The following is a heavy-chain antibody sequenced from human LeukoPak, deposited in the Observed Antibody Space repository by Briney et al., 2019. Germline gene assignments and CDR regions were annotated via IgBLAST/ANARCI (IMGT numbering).Heavy chain of an antibody. Sequence: GGSLRLSCEASGFNVSGKYMSWVRQAPEKGLEWVSIIYRDGTIEYADSVRGRFAVSRHNSKNTVYLQMDSLRAEDTAVYYCARDEGLGDFDCWGQGTLVTVSS. D-gene: IGHD3/OR15-3a*01. CDR3: ARDEGLGDFDC. CDR2: IYRDGTI. CDR1: GFNVSGKY. V-gene: IGHV3-53*04. J-gene: IGHJ4*02.